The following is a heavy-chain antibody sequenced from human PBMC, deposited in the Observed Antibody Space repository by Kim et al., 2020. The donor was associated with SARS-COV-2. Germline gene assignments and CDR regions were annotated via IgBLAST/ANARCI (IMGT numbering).Heavy chain of an antibody. CDR2: IYYSGST. CDR1: GGSISSGGYY. Sequence: SETLSLTCTVSGGSISSGGYYWSWIRQHPGKGLEWIGYIYYSGSTYYNPSLKSRVTISVDTSKNQFSLKLSSVTAADTAVYYCARTPPYCGGDCYVFDYWGQGTLVTVSS. J-gene: IGHJ4*02. V-gene: IGHV4-31*03. CDR3: ARTPPYCGGDCYVFDY. D-gene: IGHD2-21*02.